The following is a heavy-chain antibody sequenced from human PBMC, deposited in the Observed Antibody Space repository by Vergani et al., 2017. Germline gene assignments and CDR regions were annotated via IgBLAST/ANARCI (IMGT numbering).Heavy chain of an antibody. V-gene: IGHV4-34*01. D-gene: IGHD4-11*01. J-gene: IGHJ6*03. CDR3: ARGHYNYYYYYYMDV. CDR1: GGSFSGYY. Sequence: QVQLQQWGAGLLKPSETLSLTCAVYGGSFSGYYWSWIRQPPGTGLEWIGEINHSGSTNYNPSLKSRVTISVDTSKNQFSLKLSSVTAADTAVYYCARGHYNYYYYYYMDVWGKGTTVTVSS. CDR2: INHSGST.